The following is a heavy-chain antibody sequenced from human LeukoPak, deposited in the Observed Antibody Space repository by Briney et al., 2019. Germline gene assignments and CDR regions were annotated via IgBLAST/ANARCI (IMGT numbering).Heavy chain of an antibody. J-gene: IGHJ5*02. V-gene: IGHV4-59*01. Sequence: SETLSLTCTVSGGSISSYYWSWIRQPPGKGLEWIGYIYYSGSTNYNPSLESRVTISVDTSKNQFSLKLSSVTAADTAVYYCARVLGYSSLRWFDPWGQGTLVTVSS. CDR2: IYYSGST. D-gene: IGHD6-13*01. CDR1: GGSISSYY. CDR3: ARVLGYSSLRWFDP.